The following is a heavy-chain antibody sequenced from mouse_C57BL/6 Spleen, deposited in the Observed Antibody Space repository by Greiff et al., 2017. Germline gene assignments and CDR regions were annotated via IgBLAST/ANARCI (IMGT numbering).Heavy chain of an antibody. D-gene: IGHD1-1*01. CDR3: ARNYGSSWWYFDV. V-gene: IGHV5-6*01. Sequence: EVKLVESGGDLVKPGGSLKLSCAASGFTFSSYGMSWVRQTPDKRLEWVATISSGGSYTYYPDSVKGRFTISRDNAKNTLYLQMSSLKSEDTAMYYCARNYGSSWWYFDVWGTGTTVTVSS. J-gene: IGHJ1*03. CDR1: GFTFSSYG. CDR2: ISSGGSYT.